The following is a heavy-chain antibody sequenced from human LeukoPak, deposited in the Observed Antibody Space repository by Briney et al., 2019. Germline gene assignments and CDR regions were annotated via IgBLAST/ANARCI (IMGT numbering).Heavy chain of an antibody. CDR1: GASFSGYY. V-gene: IGHV4-34*01. J-gene: IGHJ4*02. D-gene: IGHD3-10*01. Sequence: PSETLSLTCAVYGASFSGYYWSWIRQPPGKGLEWIGEINHSGSTNYNPSLKSRVTISVDTSKNQFSLKLSSVTAADTAVYYCARGTARYYYGSGSFDYWGQGTLVTVSS. CDR3: ARGTARYYYGSGSFDY. CDR2: INHSGST.